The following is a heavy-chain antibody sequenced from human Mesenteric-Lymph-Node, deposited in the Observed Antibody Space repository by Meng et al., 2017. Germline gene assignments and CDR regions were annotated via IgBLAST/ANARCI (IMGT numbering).Heavy chain of an antibody. D-gene: IGHD5-12*01. Sequence: QVQLQESGPRLVKPSQTLSLICTVSGGSISSGDYYWSWIRQPPGKGLEWIGYIYYSGSTYYNPSLKSRVTISVDTSKNQFSLRLSSVTAADTAVYYCARDLGVATSIAGFVYWGQGTLVTVSS. V-gene: IGHV4-30-4*01. CDR2: IYYSGST. J-gene: IGHJ4*02. CDR1: GGSISSGDYY. CDR3: ARDLGVATSIAGFVY.